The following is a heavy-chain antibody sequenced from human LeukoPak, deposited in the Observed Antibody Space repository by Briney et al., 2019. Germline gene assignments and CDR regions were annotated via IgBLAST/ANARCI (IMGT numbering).Heavy chain of an antibody. CDR3: ARHPSPQLHHFDY. D-gene: IGHD2-2*01. J-gene: IGHJ4*02. CDR2: INPSGDST. Sequence: ASVKVSCKASGYTFTSYYMHWVRQAPGQGLEWMGVINPSGDSTSYEQRFQGRLTMTRDTSTNTVYMELSSLRSEDTAVYYCARHPSPQLHHFDYWGQGTLVTVSS. V-gene: IGHV1-46*01. CDR1: GYTFTSYY.